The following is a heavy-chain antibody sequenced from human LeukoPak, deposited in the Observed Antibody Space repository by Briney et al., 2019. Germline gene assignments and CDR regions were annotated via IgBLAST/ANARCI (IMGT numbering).Heavy chain of an antibody. Sequence: SETLSLTCTVSGGSLSSSSYFWGWIRQPPGKGLEWIGSIYHSGSTYYNPSLKSRVTISVDTSKNQFSLKLSSVTAADTAVYYCARDGRSRLLWFGELIENWFDPWGQGTLVTVSS. J-gene: IGHJ5*02. CDR3: ARDGRSRLLWFGELIENWFDP. V-gene: IGHV4-39*07. CDR1: GGSLSSSSYF. CDR2: IYHSGST. D-gene: IGHD3-10*01.